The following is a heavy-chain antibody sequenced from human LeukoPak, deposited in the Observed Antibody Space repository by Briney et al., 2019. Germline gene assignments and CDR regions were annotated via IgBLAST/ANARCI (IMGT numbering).Heavy chain of an antibody. Sequence: SETLSLTCTVSGGSISSTSYYWGWIRQPPGKGLERIGSIYYRGSTYYNPSLMSRVTISLDTSKNQFSLTLRSVTAADTAVYYCARHGDGYNPFDYWGQGILVTVSS. D-gene: IGHD5-24*01. CDR1: GGSISSTSYY. J-gene: IGHJ4*02. V-gene: IGHV4-39*01. CDR2: IYYRGST. CDR3: ARHGDGYNPFDY.